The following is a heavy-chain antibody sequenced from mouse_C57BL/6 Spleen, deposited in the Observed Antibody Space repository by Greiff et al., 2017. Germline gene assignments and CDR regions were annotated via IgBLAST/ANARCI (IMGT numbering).Heavy chain of an antibody. D-gene: IGHD2-5*01. Sequence: VQLQQSGPELVKPGASVKISCKASGYTFTDYYMNWVKQSHGKSLEWIGDINPNNGGTSYNQKFKGKATLTVDKSSSTAYMELRSLTSEDSAVYYCARALYYSNSYAMDYWGQGTSVTVSS. V-gene: IGHV1-26*01. CDR2: INPNNGGT. J-gene: IGHJ4*01. CDR1: GYTFTDYY. CDR3: ARALYYSNSYAMDY.